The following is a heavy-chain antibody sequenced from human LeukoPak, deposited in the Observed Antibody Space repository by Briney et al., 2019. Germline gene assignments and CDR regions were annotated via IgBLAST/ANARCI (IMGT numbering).Heavy chain of an antibody. V-gene: IGHV3-23*01. Sequence: GGSLRLSCAASGFTFSNYAMSWVRQAPGEGLEWVSVISGSGGSTYYADSVKGRFTISRDNSKNTLYLQMNSLRAEDTAVYYCAKTGGNYTDCVHWGQGTLVTVSS. D-gene: IGHD3-3*01. J-gene: IGHJ1*01. CDR2: ISGSGGST. CDR3: AKTGGNYTDCVH. CDR1: GFTFSNYA.